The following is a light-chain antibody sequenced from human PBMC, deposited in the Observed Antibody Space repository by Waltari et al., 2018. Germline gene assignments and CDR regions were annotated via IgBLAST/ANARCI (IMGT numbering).Light chain of an antibody. J-gene: IGLJ2*01. V-gene: IGLV3-21*04. CDR3: LVWDSSSTHQV. CDR1: SIGRRS. Sequence: SYVLTQPPSVSVAPGKTARITCGGNSIGRRSVHWYQQKPGQAPVLVIYDDDDRPSGIPERFSGSNSGNTATLTISRVEAEDEADYYCLVWDSSSTHQVFGGGTKLTVL. CDR2: DDD.